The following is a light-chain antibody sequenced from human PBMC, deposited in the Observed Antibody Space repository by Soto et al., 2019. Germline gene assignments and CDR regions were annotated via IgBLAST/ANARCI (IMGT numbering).Light chain of an antibody. CDR2: DVS. CDR3: SSYTSSSIL. Sequence: QSALTQPASVSGSPGQSITISCTGTSSDVGGYNYVSWYQQHPGKAPKLMIYDVSNRPSGVSNRFSGSKSGNTASLTISGLQAEDEAAYYCSSYTSSSILFGTGTKLTVL. CDR1: SSDVGGYNY. J-gene: IGLJ1*01. V-gene: IGLV2-14*01.